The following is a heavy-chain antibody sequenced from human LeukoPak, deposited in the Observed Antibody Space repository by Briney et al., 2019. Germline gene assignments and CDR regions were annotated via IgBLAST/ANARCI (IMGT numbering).Heavy chain of an antibody. Sequence: ASGTLSLTCTVSGGSISNFYWSWIRQSPGKGPEWIGYIHYSGSTNYNPSLKSRVTISVDTSKNQFSLKLSSVTAADTAVYYCATHPPRFCSGGTCSDYWGQGTLVTVSS. CDR2: IHYSGST. V-gene: IGHV4-59*01. D-gene: IGHD2-15*01. CDR3: ATHPPRFCSGGTCSDY. CDR1: GGSISNFY. J-gene: IGHJ4*02.